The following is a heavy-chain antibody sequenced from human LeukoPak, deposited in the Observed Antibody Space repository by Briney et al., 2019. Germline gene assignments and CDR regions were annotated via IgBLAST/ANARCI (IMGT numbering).Heavy chain of an antibody. CDR2: IYTSGST. J-gene: IGHJ5*02. V-gene: IGHV4-61*09. CDR3: ARDRRYFGSGGTGWLDP. CDR1: DGSITSGNYH. D-gene: IGHD3-10*01. Sequence: KPSETLSLTCTVSDGSITSGNYHWSWIRQSAGKGLEWIGHIYTSGSTNYNPSLKSRVTISLDPSKNQFPLKLTSVTAADTAVYYCARDRRYFGSGGTGWLDPWGQGTLVTVSS.